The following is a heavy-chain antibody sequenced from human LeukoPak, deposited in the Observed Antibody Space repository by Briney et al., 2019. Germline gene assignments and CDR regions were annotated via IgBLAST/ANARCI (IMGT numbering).Heavy chain of an antibody. D-gene: IGHD4-17*01. V-gene: IGHV4-39*07. CDR1: GGSMSSSSYY. Sequence: SETLSLTCTVSGGSMSSSSYYWGRIRQPPGKGLEWVGSIYYSGSTYQNPSLKSRVTISVDTSKNQFSLKLSSVTAADTAVYYCARVPTVTFFDYWGQGTLVTVSS. CDR3: ARVPTVTFFDY. J-gene: IGHJ4*02. CDR2: IYYSGST.